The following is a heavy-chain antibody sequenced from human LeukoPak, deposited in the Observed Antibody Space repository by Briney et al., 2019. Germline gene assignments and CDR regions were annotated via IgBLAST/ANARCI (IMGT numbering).Heavy chain of an antibody. V-gene: IGHV3-23*01. CDR3: AKGSYDSSGYYYGEPEYFQH. CDR2: ISGSGGST. CDR1: GFTFSSYA. J-gene: IGHJ1*01. D-gene: IGHD3-22*01. Sequence: GGSLRLSCAASGFTFSSYAMSWVRQAPGKGLEWVSAISGSGGSTYYADSVKGRFTISRDNSKNTLYLQMNSLRAEDTAVYYCAKGSYDSSGYYYGEPEYFQHWGQGTLVTVSS.